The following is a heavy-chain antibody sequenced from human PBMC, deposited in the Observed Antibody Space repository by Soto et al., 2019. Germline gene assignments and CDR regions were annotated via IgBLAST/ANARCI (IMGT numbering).Heavy chain of an antibody. Sequence: ASVKVSCKASGYTFTSYAMHWVRQAPGQRLEWMGWINAGNGNTKYSQKFQGRVTITRDTSASTAYMELSSLRSEDTAVYYCARGGSGTYPFDFWGLGTLVTVSS. D-gene: IGHD3-10*01. CDR3: ARGGSGTYPFDF. CDR2: INAGNGNT. J-gene: IGHJ4*02. CDR1: GYTFTSYA. V-gene: IGHV1-3*01.